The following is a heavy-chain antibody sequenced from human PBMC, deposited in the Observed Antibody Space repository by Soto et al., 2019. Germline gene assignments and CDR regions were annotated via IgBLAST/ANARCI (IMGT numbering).Heavy chain of an antibody. CDR2: ISYDGNNK. CDR1: GFTHSSYA. CDR3: ARGLVAVAAPLDY. Sequence: QVQLVESGGGVVQPGRSLRLSCGVSGFTHSSYAMHWVRQAPGKGLEWVAGISYDGNNKYYADSVKGRFTVSRDDSKKTLFLQMNRLRPEDTAVFYCARGLVAVAAPLDYWGQGTPVTVSS. V-gene: IGHV3-30*04. D-gene: IGHD6-19*01. J-gene: IGHJ4*02.